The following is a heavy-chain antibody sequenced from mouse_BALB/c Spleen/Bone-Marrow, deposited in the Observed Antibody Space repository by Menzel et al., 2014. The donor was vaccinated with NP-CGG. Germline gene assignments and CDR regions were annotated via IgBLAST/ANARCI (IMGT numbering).Heavy chain of an antibody. Sequence: EVKLVESGGGLVQPGGSLKLSCVASGFTFSSYGMSWVRQTPDKRLELVATIDNNGDSTYYPDSVKGQFTISRDNAKNTLYLQMSGLKSEDTAMYYCARVYGWYFDVWGAGTTVTVSS. CDR1: GFTFSSYG. CDR2: IDNNGDST. J-gene: IGHJ1*01. CDR3: ARVYGWYFDV. V-gene: IGHV5-6-3*01. D-gene: IGHD1-1*01.